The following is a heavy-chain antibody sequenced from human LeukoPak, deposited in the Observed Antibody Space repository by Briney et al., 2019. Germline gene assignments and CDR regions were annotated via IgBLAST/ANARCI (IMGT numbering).Heavy chain of an antibody. CDR3: ARLSFDYYDSSGE. CDR1: GGSISSHY. V-gene: IGHV4-59*11. Sequence: SETLSLTCTVSGGSISSHYWSWIRQPPGKGLEWIGYIYYSGSTNYNPPLKSRVTISVDTSKNQFSLKLSSVTAADTAVYYCARLSFDYYDSSGEWGQGTLVTVSS. D-gene: IGHD3-22*01. J-gene: IGHJ4*02. CDR2: IYYSGST.